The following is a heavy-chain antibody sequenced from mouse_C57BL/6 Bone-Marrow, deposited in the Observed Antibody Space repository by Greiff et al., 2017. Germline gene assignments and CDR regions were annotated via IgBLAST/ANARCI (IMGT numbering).Heavy chain of an antibody. CDR3: ARGGIYYYGRKYFDV. D-gene: IGHD1-1*01. CDR1: GYTFTSYW. CDR2: IYPGSGST. Sequence: QVQLQQPGAELVKPGASVKMSCKASGYTFTSYWITWVKQRPGQGLEWIGDIYPGSGSTNYNEKFKSKATLTVDTSSSTAYMQLSSLTSEDSAVYYCARGGIYYYGRKYFDVWGTGTTVTGSS. V-gene: IGHV1-55*01. J-gene: IGHJ1*03.